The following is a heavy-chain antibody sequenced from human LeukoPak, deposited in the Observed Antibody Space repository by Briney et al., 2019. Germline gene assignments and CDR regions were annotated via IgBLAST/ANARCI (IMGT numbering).Heavy chain of an antibody. J-gene: IGHJ4*02. CDR1: GFTFSSYK. Sequence: PGGSLRLSCAVSGFTFSSYKMNWVRQAPGKGLEWVSNIGSSGTTIYYADSVKGRFTISRDNAKNSLYLQMNSLRAEDTAVYYCALLAVASDFDYWGQGALVTVSS. CDR2: IGSSGTTI. V-gene: IGHV3-48*03. CDR3: ALLAVASDFDY. D-gene: IGHD6-19*01.